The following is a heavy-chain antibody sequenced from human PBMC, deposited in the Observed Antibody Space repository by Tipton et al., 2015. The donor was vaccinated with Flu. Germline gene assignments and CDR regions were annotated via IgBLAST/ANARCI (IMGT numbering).Heavy chain of an antibody. CDR3: ARRSPTDTSAAMLDY. D-gene: IGHD3-22*01. CDR1: GYTFTTYY. Sequence: QVQLVQSGTEVKKPGASVKVSCKASGYTFTTYYIHWVRQAPGQGLEWMGIINPSGGSTDYAQKFKGRVTMTRDTSTSTVYMELRSLRSEDTAVYYCARRSPTDTSAAMLDYWGQGTLVTVSS. J-gene: IGHJ4*02. CDR2: INPSGGST. V-gene: IGHV1-46*01.